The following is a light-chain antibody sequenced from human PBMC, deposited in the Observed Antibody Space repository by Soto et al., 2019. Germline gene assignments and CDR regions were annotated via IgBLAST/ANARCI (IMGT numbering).Light chain of an antibody. J-gene: IGLJ3*02. Sequence: QSVLTQPASVSGSPGQSITISCTATTSDVGGFDSVSWYQQHPGTAPRVIIYEVSNRPSGVSYRFSGSKSANTASLTISGLQADDEADYYCSSYTTSNTWLLGGGTKLTVL. V-gene: IGLV2-14*01. CDR3: SSYTTSNTWL. CDR2: EVS. CDR1: TSDVGGFDS.